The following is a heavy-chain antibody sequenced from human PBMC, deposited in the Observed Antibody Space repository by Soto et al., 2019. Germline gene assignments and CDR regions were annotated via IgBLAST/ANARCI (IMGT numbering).Heavy chain of an antibody. V-gene: IGHV3-7*01. CDR1: GFTFSAFW. CDR2: INGEGSEK. Sequence: EVQVVESGGGLVQPGGSLKLSCAASGFTFSAFWMNCVRQPPGKGLEWVANINGEGSEKYYVDSVKGRFTISRDSAKNTLYLEMNSLRAEDTALYYCAAVFPPDYWGHGTLVTVSS. D-gene: IGHD3-10*01. J-gene: IGHJ4*01. CDR3: AAVFPPDY.